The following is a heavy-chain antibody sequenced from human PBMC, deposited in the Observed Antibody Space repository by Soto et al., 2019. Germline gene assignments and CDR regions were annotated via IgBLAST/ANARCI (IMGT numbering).Heavy chain of an antibody. Sequence: VGSLRLSCAASGFTFSDYYMSWIRQAPGKGLEWVSYISSSSSYTNYADSVKGRFTISRDNAKNSLYLQMNSLRAEDTAVYYCARVPVGATSCVDYWGQGTLVTVSS. J-gene: IGHJ4*02. CDR3: ARVPVGATSCVDY. CDR2: ISSSSSYT. CDR1: GFTFSDYY. D-gene: IGHD1-26*01. V-gene: IGHV3-11*06.